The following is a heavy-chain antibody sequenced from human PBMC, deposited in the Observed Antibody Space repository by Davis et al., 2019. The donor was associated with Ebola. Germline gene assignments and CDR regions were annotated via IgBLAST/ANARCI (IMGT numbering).Heavy chain of an antibody. CDR1: GGSFSGYY. D-gene: IGHD3-10*01. CDR2: IYYSGST. V-gene: IGHV4-59*01. Sequence: PSETLSLTCAVYGGSFSGYYWSWIRQPPGKGLEWIGYIYYSGSTNYNPSLKSRVTISVDTSKNQFSLKLSSVTAADTAVYYCARGFLWFGELAAFDIWGQGTTVTVSS. J-gene: IGHJ3*02. CDR3: ARGFLWFGELAAFDI.